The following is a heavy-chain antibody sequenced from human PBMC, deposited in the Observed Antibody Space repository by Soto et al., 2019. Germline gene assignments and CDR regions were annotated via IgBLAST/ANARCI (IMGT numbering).Heavy chain of an antibody. D-gene: IGHD3-16*01. J-gene: IGHJ6*02. CDR3: ARDSVSGRYYYYGMDV. Sequence: SETLSLTCTVSGGSISSGDYYWSWIRQPPGKGLEWIGYIYYSGSTYYNPSLKSRVTISVDTSKNQFSLKLSSVTAADTAVYYCARDSVSGRYYYYGMDVWGQGTTVTVSS. V-gene: IGHV4-30-4*02. CDR2: IYYSGST. CDR1: GGSISSGDYY.